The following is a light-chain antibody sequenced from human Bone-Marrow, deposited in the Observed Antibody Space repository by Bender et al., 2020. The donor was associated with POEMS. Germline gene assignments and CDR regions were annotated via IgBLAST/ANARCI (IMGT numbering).Light chain of an antibody. J-gene: IGLJ3*02. CDR1: SSNIGTTP. CDR3: AAWEDSLNGWV. V-gene: IGLV1-44*01. Sequence: QSVLTQPPSASGTPGQRVPISCSGSSSNIGTTPVNWYQQLPGTAPKLLIYINTQRPSGVPDRFAGSKSGTSASLAISGLQSEDEADYYCAAWEDSLNGWVFGGGTKLTVL. CDR2: INT.